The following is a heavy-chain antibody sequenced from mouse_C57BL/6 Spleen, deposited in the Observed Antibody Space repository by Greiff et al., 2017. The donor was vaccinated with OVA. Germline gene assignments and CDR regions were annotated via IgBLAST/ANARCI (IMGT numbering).Heavy chain of an antibody. V-gene: IGHV5-17*01. D-gene: IGHD4-1*01. Sequence: EVKLMESGGGLVKPGGSLKLSCAASGFTFSDYGMHWVRQAPEKGLEWVAYISSGSSTIYYADTVKGRFTISRDNAKNTLFLQMTSLRSEDTAMYYCAGWDRYFDVWGTGTTVTVSS. J-gene: IGHJ1*03. CDR2: ISSGSSTI. CDR3: AGWDRYFDV. CDR1: GFTFSDYG.